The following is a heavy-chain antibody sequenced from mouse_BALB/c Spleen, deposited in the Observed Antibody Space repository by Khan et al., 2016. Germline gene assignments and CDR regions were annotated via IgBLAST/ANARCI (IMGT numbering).Heavy chain of an antibody. V-gene: IGHV5-6-3*01. J-gene: IGHJ4*01. CDR1: GFTLSGYG. CDR2: INSNGGST. CDR3: AYAMDY. Sequence: EVELVGSGGGLVQPGGSLKLSFAASGFTLSGYGMSWVRQPPEKGLELVATINSNGGSTYYPDSVKGRFTISRDNAKNTLYLQMSSLKSEDTAMYYCAYAMDYWGQGTSVTVSS.